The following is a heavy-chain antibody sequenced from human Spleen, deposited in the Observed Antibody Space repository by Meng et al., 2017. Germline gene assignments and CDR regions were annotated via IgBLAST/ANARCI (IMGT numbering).Heavy chain of an antibody. D-gene: IGHD3-16*01. CDR1: GGSISSSSYY. V-gene: IGHV4-61*05. J-gene: IGHJ4*02. CDR2: MFHTGSS. CDR3: ALRFLNSFDN. Sequence: QLQLQESGPVLVRPSQTLSLTCTVSGGSISSSSYYWGWVRQPPGKGLEWIGEMFHTGSSNYNPSLKSRVSISVDTSKNQFSLKLTSVTAADTAMYYCALRFLNSFDNWGQGALVTVSS.